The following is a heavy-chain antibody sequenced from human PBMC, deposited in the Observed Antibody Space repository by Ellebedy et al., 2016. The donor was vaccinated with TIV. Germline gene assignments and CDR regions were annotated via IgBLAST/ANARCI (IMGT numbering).Heavy chain of an antibody. Sequence: GESLKISCTASGFTFSNYWMTWVRQAPGKGLEWVANIKQDGGEIYYVDSVKGRFTISRDNAKNSLSLQMNSLRAEDTAIYHCARDKIAGATHFDLWGQGTLVTVSS. J-gene: IGHJ4*02. D-gene: IGHD1-26*01. CDR3: ARDKIAGATHFDL. V-gene: IGHV3-7*01. CDR2: IKQDGGEI. CDR1: GFTFSNYW.